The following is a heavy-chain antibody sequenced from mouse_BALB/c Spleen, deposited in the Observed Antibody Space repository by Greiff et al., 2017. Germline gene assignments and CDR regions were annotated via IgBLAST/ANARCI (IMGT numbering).Heavy chain of an antibody. CDR3: ATYYGSRSYYFDV. CDR1: GFNIKDTY. J-gene: IGHJ2*01. V-gene: IGHV14-3*02. CDR2: IDPANGNT. D-gene: IGHD1-1*01. Sequence: VQLQQSGAELVKPGASVQLSCTASGFNIKDTYMHWVKQRPEQGLEWIGRIDPANGNTKYDPKFQGKATITADTSSNTAYLQLSSLTSEDTAVYYCATYYGSRSYYFDVWGQGTTLTVSS.